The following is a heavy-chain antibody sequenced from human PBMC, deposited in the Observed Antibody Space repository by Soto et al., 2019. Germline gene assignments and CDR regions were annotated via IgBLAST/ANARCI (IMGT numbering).Heavy chain of an antibody. D-gene: IGHD3-22*01. Sequence: GGSLRLSCAASGFTFSSYGMHWVRQAPGKGLEWVAVISYDGSNKYYADSVKGRFTISRDNSKNTLYLQMNSLRAEDTAVYYCAKNHHYYDSSGYYYWGQGTLVTVSS. CDR2: ISYDGSNK. CDR3: AKNHHYYDSSGYYY. J-gene: IGHJ4*02. V-gene: IGHV3-30*18. CDR1: GFTFSSYG.